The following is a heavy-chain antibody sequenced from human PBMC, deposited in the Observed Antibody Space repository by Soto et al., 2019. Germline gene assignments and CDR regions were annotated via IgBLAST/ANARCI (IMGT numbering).Heavy chain of an antibody. CDR3: ARLNGYSTGWFAT. CDR2: ISTFNGNA. CDR1: GYTSTSYG. J-gene: IGHJ5*02. Sequence: SGKVSCKTSGYTSTSYGISWVRQAPGQGLECMGWISTFNGNAHYAQNLQDRVTMTIDTSTSTAYLELTGLRSDDTGVYYCARLNGYSTGWFATWGQGTLVTVS. V-gene: IGHV1-18*04. D-gene: IGHD2-8*02.